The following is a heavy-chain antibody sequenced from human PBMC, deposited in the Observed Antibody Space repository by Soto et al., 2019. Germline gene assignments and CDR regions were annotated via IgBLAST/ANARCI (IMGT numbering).Heavy chain of an antibody. D-gene: IGHD3-3*01. Sequence: GASVKVSCKASGYTFTSYGISWVRQAPGQRLEWMGWINAYNGNTKYSQKFQGRVTITRDTSASTVYMELSSLRSEDTAVYYCARANSNNYDFWSGYYNDYYYYMDVWGKGTTVTVSS. J-gene: IGHJ6*03. CDR3: ARANSNNYDFWSGYYNDYYYYMDV. V-gene: IGHV1-18*01. CDR2: INAYNGNT. CDR1: GYTFTSYG.